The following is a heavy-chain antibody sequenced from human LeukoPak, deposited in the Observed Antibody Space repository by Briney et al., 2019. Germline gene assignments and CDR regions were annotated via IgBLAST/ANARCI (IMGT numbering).Heavy chain of an antibody. V-gene: IGHV3-33*08. D-gene: IGHD1-26*01. Sequence: GGSLRLSCAASGFTFSSYAMSWVRQAPGKGLEWVAVIWYDGSNKYYADSVKGRFTISRDNSKNTLYLQMNSLRAEDTAVYYCARSGSYYSFDYWGQGTLVTVSS. CDR3: ARSGSYYSFDY. CDR1: GFTFSSYA. CDR2: IWYDGSNK. J-gene: IGHJ4*02.